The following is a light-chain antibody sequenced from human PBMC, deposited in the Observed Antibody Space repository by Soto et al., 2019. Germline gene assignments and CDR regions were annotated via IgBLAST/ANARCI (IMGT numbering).Light chain of an antibody. CDR3: CSYAGNNNV. J-gene: IGLJ1*01. V-gene: IGLV2-8*01. Sequence: QSSLTQPPSASGSPGQSVTIYCPGTSSDVGGHNYVSWYQQHPGKAPKLMIYEVTQRPSGVPDRFSGSKSGNTASLTVSGLQAEDEADYYCCSYAGNNNVFGTGTKVTVL. CDR1: SSDVGGHNY. CDR2: EVT.